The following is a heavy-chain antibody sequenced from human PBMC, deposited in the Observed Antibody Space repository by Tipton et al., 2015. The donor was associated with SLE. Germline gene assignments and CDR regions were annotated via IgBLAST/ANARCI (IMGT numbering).Heavy chain of an antibody. J-gene: IGHJ4*02. D-gene: IGHD4-11*01. V-gene: IGHV3-23*04. CDR1: GFTFNNAW. CDR2: IDNSGGRT. Sequence: QLVQSGGGLVKPGGSLRLSCAASGFTFNNAWMSWVRQAPGKGLEWVSTIDNSGGRTYYADSVRGRFTISRDQSKDTLYLQVNNLRAEDTAIYYCAKCSNYGLDSWGQGTLVTVSS. CDR3: AKCSNYGLDS.